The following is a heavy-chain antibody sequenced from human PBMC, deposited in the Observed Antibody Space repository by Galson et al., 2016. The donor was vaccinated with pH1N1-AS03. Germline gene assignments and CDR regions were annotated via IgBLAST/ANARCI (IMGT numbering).Heavy chain of an antibody. D-gene: IGHD3-10*02. Sequence: SLRLSCAASGFTFRSYGMHWVRQTPGKGLQWVAVISYDESKKLYADSVRGRSTISRDHSKHTLYLQMNSLRPEDTDVDFCARSQSFYVDYFDNWGQGTLVTVSS. CDR1: GFTFRSYG. CDR2: ISYDESKK. CDR3: ARSQSFYVDYFDN. V-gene: IGHV3-30*03. J-gene: IGHJ4*02.